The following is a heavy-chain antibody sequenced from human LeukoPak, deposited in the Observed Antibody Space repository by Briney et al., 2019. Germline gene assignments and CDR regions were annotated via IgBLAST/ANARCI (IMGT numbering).Heavy chain of an antibody. CDR2: ISSSSTYI. CDR3: ARDVYDSSGYYAIDY. J-gene: IGHJ4*02. CDR1: GFTFCTYS. Sequence: GGSLRLSCAASGFTFCTYSLNWVRQAPGEGLEWVSSISSSSTYIYYADSVKGRFTISRDNAKNSLYLQMNSLRAEDTAVYYCARDVYDSSGYYAIDYWGQGTLVTVSS. D-gene: IGHD3-22*01. V-gene: IGHV3-21*01.